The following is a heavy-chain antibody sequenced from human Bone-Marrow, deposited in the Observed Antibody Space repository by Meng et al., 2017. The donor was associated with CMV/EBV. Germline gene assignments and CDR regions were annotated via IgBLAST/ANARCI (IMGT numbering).Heavy chain of an antibody. CDR2: IKQDGSEK. D-gene: IGHD6-13*01. V-gene: IGHV3-7*01. Sequence: GGSLRLSCAASGFTFSSYSMNWVRQAPGKGLEWVANIKQDGSEKYYVDSVKGRFTISRDNAKNSLYLQMNSLRAEDTAVYYCARDLKSSSWPHYYYYGMDVWGQGTTVTVSS. CDR1: GFTFSSYS. CDR3: ARDLKSSSWPHYYYYGMDV. J-gene: IGHJ6*02.